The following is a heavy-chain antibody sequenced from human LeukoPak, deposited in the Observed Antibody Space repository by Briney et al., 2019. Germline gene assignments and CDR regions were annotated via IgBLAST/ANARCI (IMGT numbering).Heavy chain of an antibody. Sequence: SETLSLTCAGNGGSFICYDWSWIRQPPGKGLEWIGKINHSGNINYNPSLRRRLTIPIDTYENPFSLNLSSVTAAHTAVYHCGRGPLSCYYFDNWGQGTLVTVSS. J-gene: IGHJ4*02. D-gene: IGHD3-16*02. V-gene: IGHV4-34*01. CDR3: GRGPLSCYYFDN. CDR1: GGSFICYD. CDR2: INHSGNI.